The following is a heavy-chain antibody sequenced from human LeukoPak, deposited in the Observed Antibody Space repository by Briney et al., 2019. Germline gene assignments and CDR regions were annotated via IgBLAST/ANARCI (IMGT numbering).Heavy chain of an antibody. CDR1: GYTFTGYY. Sequence: GASVKVSCKASGYTFTGYYMHWVRQAPGQGLEWVGWINPNSGGTNYAQKFQGRVTMTRGTSISTAYMELSRLRSDDTAVYYCARESSGSYYDYWGQGTLVTVSS. CDR3: ARESSGSYYDY. CDR2: INPNSGGT. D-gene: IGHD1-26*01. V-gene: IGHV1-2*02. J-gene: IGHJ4*02.